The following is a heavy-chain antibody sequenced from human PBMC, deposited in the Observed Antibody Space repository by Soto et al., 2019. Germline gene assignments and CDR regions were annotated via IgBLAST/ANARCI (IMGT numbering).Heavy chain of an antibody. CDR3: ARVRRKYGSGSYYHNWFDP. Sequence: SETLSLTCTVSGDSVSSSYYYWGWIRQPPWKGLEWIGSIFYSGSTYYNPSLKSRVTISVDTSKNQFSLKLSSVTAADTAVYYCARVRRKYGSGSYYHNWFDPWGQGTLVTVS. CDR2: IFYSGST. CDR1: GDSVSSSYYY. J-gene: IGHJ5*02. V-gene: IGHV4-39*07. D-gene: IGHD3-10*01.